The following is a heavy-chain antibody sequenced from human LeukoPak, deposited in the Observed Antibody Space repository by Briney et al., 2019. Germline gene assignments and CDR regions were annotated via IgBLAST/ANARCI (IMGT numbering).Heavy chain of an antibody. D-gene: IGHD3-10*01. Sequence: ASVKVSCKASGYTFTSYYMHWVRQAPGQGLEWMGIINPSGGSTSYAQKFKGRVTMTRDTSTSTVYMELSSLRSEDTAVYYCARRGLMVRGVISLDAFDIWGQGTMVTVSS. CDR2: INPSGGST. CDR1: GYTFTSYY. CDR3: ARRGLMVRGVISLDAFDI. V-gene: IGHV1-46*01. J-gene: IGHJ3*02.